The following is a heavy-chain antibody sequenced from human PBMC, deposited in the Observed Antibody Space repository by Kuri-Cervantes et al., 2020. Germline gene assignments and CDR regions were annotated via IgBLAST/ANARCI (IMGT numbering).Heavy chain of an antibody. CDR2: INPSGGST. CDR1: GYTFTSYY. D-gene: IGHD4-17*01. J-gene: IGHJ3*02. V-gene: IGHV1-46*01. Sequence: ASVKVSCKASGYTFTSYYMHWVRQAPGQGLEWMGIINPSGGSTSYARKFQGRVTMTRDTSTSTVYMELSSLRSEDTAVYYCARDRTPFGDYTNAFDIWGQGTMVTVSS. CDR3: ARDRTPFGDYTNAFDI.